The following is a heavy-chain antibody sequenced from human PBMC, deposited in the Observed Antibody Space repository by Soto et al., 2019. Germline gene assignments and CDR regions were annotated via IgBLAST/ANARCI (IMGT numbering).Heavy chain of an antibody. CDR2: VNPDNHNT. V-gene: IGHV1-18*01. D-gene: IGHD4-17*01. Sequence: QVQLVQSGPEVKKPGASVKVSCKVSGYRFPSYGINWVRQAPGQGLEWVGWVNPDNHNTNYAQNLQHRVSLTTDTSTNTAFLELRDLTSDDTAVYYCARVRFGDAFDYWCQGTLVTVSS. CDR1: GYRFPSYG. CDR3: ARVRFGDAFDY. J-gene: IGHJ4*02.